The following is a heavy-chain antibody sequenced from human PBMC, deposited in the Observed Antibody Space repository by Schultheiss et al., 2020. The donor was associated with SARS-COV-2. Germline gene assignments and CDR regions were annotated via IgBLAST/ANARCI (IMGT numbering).Heavy chain of an antibody. D-gene: IGHD2-2*02. Sequence: GGSLRLSCAASGFTFSNSDMNWVRQAPGKGLEWVSGVSWNGSRTHYADSVKGRFIISRDNSKNTLYLQMNSLRAEDTAVYYCARGGCSSTSCYTREWGQGTLVTVSS. CDR2: VSWNGSRT. V-gene: IGHV3-19*01. CDR3: ARGGCSSTSCYTRE. CDR1: GFTFSNSD. J-gene: IGHJ4*02.